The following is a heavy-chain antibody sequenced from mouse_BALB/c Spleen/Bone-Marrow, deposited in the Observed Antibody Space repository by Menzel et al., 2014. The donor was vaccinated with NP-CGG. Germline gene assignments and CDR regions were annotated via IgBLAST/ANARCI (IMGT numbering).Heavy chain of an antibody. CDR3: ASYYGSTWYFDV. Sequence: EVQLQQSGPELVKPGASMKISCKASGYSFTGYTMNWVKQSHGKNLEWIGLINPYNGGTTYNQYFKGKATLTVDRSSSTAYMGLLSLTSEDSAVYYCASYYGSTWYFDVWGAGTTVTVSS. CDR2: INPYNGGT. D-gene: IGHD1-1*01. CDR1: GYSFTGYT. V-gene: IGHV1-18*01. J-gene: IGHJ1*01.